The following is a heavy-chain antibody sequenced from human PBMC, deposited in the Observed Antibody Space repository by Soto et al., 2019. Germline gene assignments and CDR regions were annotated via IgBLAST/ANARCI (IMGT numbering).Heavy chain of an antibody. CDR2: VYYSGNT. J-gene: IGHJ6*02. Sequence: PSETLSLTCTVSDGSISSTTYYWDWIRQPPGRGLEWIGSVYYSGNTYYNPSLKSRVSISVDTSKNQFSLKLRSLTAADTAVYYCATHTQFYYGPANYDKPSNYYYGMDVWGQGTTVTVSS. CDR1: DGSISSTTYY. V-gene: IGHV4-39*01. D-gene: IGHD3-10*01. CDR3: ATHTQFYYGPANYDKPSNYYYGMDV.